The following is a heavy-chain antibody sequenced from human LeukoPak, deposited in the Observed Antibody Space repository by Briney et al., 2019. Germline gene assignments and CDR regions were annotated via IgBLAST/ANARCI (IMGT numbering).Heavy chain of an antibody. Sequence: GASVKVSCKASGYTFTSYGISWVRQAPGQGLEWMGWISAYNGNTSYAQKFQGRVTMTRDTSTSTVYMELSSLRSEDTAVYYCARAPIAAAGKTGWFDPWGQGTLVTVSS. CDR3: ARAPIAAAGKTGWFDP. V-gene: IGHV1-18*01. D-gene: IGHD6-13*01. CDR1: GYTFTSYG. CDR2: ISAYNGNT. J-gene: IGHJ5*02.